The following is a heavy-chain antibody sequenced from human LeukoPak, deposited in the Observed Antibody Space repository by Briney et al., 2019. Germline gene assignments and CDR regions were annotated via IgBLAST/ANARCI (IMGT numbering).Heavy chain of an antibody. J-gene: IGHJ4*02. D-gene: IGHD6-13*01. CDR3: ARGGIAAAGYFDY. CDR1: GGSISSYY. Sequence: TSETLSLTCTVSGGSISSYYWGWIRQPAGKGLEWIGRIYTSGSTNYNPSLKSRVTMSVDTSKNQFSLKLSSVTAADTAVYYCARGGIAAAGYFDYWGQGTLVTVSS. CDR2: IYTSGST. V-gene: IGHV4-4*07.